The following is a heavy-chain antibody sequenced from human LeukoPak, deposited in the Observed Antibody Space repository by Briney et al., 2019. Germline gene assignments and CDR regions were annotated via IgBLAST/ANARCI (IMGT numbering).Heavy chain of an antibody. CDR2: IYYSGST. D-gene: IGHD6-13*01. CDR1: GYSISSGYY. Sequence: SETLSLTCTVSGYSISSGYYWGWLRQPPGKGLEWIGSIYYSGSTYYNPSLKSRVTISVDTSKNQFSLKLSSVTAADTAVYYCARARWYSSSWYASNWFDPWGQGTLVTVSS. J-gene: IGHJ5*02. CDR3: ARARWYSSSWYASNWFDP. V-gene: IGHV4-38-2*02.